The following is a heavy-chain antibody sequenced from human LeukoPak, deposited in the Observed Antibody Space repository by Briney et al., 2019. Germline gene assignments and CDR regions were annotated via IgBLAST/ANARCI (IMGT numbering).Heavy chain of an antibody. Sequence: PGGSLRRSCAASGFTFSSYEMNWVRQAPGKGLEWVSYISSSGSIIYYADSVKGRFTISRDNAKNSLYLQMNSLRAEDTAVYYCARVGVIVEVPLWGQGTMVTVSS. CDR1: GFTFSSYE. CDR3: ARVGVIVEVPL. CDR2: ISSSGSII. V-gene: IGHV3-48*03. J-gene: IGHJ3*01. D-gene: IGHD3-22*01.